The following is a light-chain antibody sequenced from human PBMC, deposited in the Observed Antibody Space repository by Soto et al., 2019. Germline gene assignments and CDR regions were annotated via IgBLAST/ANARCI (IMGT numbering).Light chain of an antibody. CDR2: GSD. CDR3: QSYDSNLSEV. CDR1: GSNIGAGYG. V-gene: IGLV1-40*01. Sequence: QSVLTQPPSVPGAPGQTVTISCTGGGSNIGAGYGVQWYQQLPGPAHRLLIYGSDDRPSGVPDRFSASVSGNSASLAITGLQTEDEAVYYCQSYDSNLSEVFGPWTKVTVL. J-gene: IGLJ1*01.